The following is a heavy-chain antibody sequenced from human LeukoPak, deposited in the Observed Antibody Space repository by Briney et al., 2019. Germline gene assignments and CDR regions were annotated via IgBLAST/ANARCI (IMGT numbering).Heavy chain of an antibody. D-gene: IGHD3-22*01. CDR2: IYPGDSDT. CDR1: GYHFTNYW. V-gene: IGHV5-51*01. J-gene: IGHJ4*02. CDR3: ERRDSSRGYSGYYG. Sequence: GESLKISCKGSGYHFTNYWIAWMRQMPGKGLEWMGAIYPGDSDTKYNSSLQGQVTISADKSINTAYLQWNSLRASDTAIYYCERRDSSRGYSGYYGWGQGTLVTFSS.